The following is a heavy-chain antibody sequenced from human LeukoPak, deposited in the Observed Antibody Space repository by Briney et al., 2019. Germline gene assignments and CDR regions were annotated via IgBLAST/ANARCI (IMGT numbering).Heavy chain of an antibody. D-gene: IGHD2-15*01. J-gene: IGHJ6*03. CDR1: GGSISSYY. V-gene: IGHV4-4*07. CDR2: IYTSGST. Sequence: PSETLSLTCTVSGGSISSYYWSWIRQPAGKGLEWIGRIYTSGSTNYNPSLKSRVTISVDTSKNQFSLKLSSVTAADTAVYYCARGRYCSGGSCYFLYYYYYMDVWGKGTTVTVSS. CDR3: ARGRYCSGGSCYFLYYYYYMDV.